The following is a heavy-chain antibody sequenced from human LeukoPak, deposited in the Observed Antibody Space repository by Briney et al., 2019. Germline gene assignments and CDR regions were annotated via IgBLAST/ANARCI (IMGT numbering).Heavy chain of an antibody. J-gene: IGHJ4*02. CDR1: GFTFSSYW. V-gene: IGHV3-74*01. D-gene: IGHD6-13*01. CDR3: ARALRYSSPFDY. Sequence: PGGSLRLSCAASGFTFSSYWMHWVRQAPGEGLVWVSRINSDGSSTSSADSVKGRFTISRDNAKNTLYLQMNSLRAEDTAVYYCARALRYSSPFDYWGQGTLVTVSS. CDR2: INSDGSST.